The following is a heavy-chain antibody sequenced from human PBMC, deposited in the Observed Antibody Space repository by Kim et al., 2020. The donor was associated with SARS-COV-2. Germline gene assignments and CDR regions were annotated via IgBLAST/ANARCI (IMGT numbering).Heavy chain of an antibody. V-gene: IGHV3-23*01. Sequence: GGSLRLSCAVSGFTLNSCATCWVRQAPGKGLEWVSAIYSGGETYYADSVKGRSTISRDISTNTLFLQMNNLRVGDTAVYYCGKRGPGRSWNPTQDWGQGT. D-gene: IGHD1-1*01. CDR1: GFTLNSCA. CDR3: GKRGPGRSWNPTQD. CDR2: IYSGGET. J-gene: IGHJ4*02.